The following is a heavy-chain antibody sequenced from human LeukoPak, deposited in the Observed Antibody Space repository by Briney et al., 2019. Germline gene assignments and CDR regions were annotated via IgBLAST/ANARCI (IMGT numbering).Heavy chain of an antibody. CDR2: ITQDGSEK. V-gene: IGHV3-7*05. CDR3: ARGHDGLEV. Sequence: QTGGSLRLSCEVSGLIFSTYWMTWVRQAPGKGLEWVATITQDGSEKYYMDSVKGRFTISRDNAKDSLCLQMNSLRAEDTAVYYCARGHDGLEVWGRGTTVTVFS. J-gene: IGHJ6*02. CDR1: GLIFSTYW.